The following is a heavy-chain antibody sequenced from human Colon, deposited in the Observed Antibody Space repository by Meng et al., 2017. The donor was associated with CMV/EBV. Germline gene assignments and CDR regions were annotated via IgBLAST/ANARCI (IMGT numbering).Heavy chain of an antibody. V-gene: IGHV1-2*02. CDR1: GYSLCGFY. D-gene: IGHD3-10*01. CDR2: NNPKRGDT. CDR3: AKQEIPRAGSSFNY. J-gene: IGHJ4*02. Sequence: VHPVAAWAEVSKPVASVTVSVQTFGYSLCGFYGQWVRLAPRQGMEWMGWNNPKRGDTKYGQKFQGRVTMTRDTSNSTDYMELSSLPSADTAVYYCAKQEIPRAGSSFNYWGQGTLVTVSS.